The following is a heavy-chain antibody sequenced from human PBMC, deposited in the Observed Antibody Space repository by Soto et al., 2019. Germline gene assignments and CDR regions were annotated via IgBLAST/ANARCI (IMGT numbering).Heavy chain of an antibody. J-gene: IGHJ3*02. CDR2: TYYRSKWYN. CDR3: ARGGIVAGLHHDAFDI. D-gene: IGHD5-12*01. CDR1: GDSVSSNSAA. V-gene: IGHV6-1*01. Sequence: PSQTLSLTCAISGDSVSSNSAAWNWIRQSPSRGLEWLGRTYYRSKWYNDYAVSVKSRITINPDTSKNQFSLQLNSVTPEDTAVYYCARGGIVAGLHHDAFDIWGQGTMVTVSS.